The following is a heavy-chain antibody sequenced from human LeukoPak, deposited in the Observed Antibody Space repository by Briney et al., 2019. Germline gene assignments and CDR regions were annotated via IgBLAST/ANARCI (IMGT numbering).Heavy chain of an antibody. Sequence: GGSLRLSCAASGLTFSNAWMSWVRQAPGKGLEWVGRIKSKTDGGTTDYAAPVKGRFTISRDDSKNTLYLQMNSLKTEDTAVYYCTTDLSERYYFDYWGQETLVTVSS. CDR3: TTDLSERYYFDY. CDR2: IKSKTDGGTT. J-gene: IGHJ4*02. D-gene: IGHD5/OR15-5a*01. CDR1: GLTFSNAW. V-gene: IGHV3-15*01.